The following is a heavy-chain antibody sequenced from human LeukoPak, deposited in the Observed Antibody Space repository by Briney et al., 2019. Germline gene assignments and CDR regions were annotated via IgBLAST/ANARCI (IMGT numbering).Heavy chain of an antibody. V-gene: IGHV4-39*01. Sequence: PSETLSLTCTVSGGSISSSSYYWGWIRQPPGKGLEWIGSIYYSGSTYYNPSLKRRVTISVDTSKNQFSLKLSSVTAADTAVYYCARRRGIAAAGTIWDWFDPWGQGTLVTVSS. CDR3: ARRRGIAAAGTIWDWFDP. CDR1: GGSISSSSYY. CDR2: IYYSGST. J-gene: IGHJ5*02. D-gene: IGHD6-13*01.